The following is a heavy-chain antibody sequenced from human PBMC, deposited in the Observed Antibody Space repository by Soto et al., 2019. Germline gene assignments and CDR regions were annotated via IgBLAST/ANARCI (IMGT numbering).Heavy chain of an antibody. J-gene: IGHJ6*02. CDR3: ARASGIDYGMDV. CDR2: ISSSSSYI. V-gene: IGHV3-21*01. Sequence: LRLSCAASGFTFSSYSMNGVRQAPGKGLEWVSSISSSSSYIYYADSVKGRFTISRDNAKNSLYLQMNSLRAEDTAVYYCARASGIDYGMDVWGQGTTVTVSS. CDR1: GFTFSSYS. D-gene: IGHD3-10*01.